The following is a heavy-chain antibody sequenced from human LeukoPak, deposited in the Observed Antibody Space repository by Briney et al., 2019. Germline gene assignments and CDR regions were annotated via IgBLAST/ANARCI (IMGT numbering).Heavy chain of an antibody. CDR3: ARDHGYAFDY. V-gene: IGHV3-48*02. D-gene: IGHD5-12*01. CDR1: ENIGDRGH. J-gene: IGHJ4*02. CDR2: IDFATPTT. Sequence: GGSLRLSCAVSENIGDRGHMSWVRQAPGKGLEWVSIIDFATPTTHYADSVKGRFTISRDDAKNSLYLQMNSLRDEDTAVYYCARDHGYAFDYWGQGTLVTVSS.